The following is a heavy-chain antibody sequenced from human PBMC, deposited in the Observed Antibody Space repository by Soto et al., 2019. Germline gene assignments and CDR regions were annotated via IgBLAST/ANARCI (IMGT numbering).Heavy chain of an antibody. V-gene: IGHV1-2*02. CDR1: GYTFTGYY. J-gene: IGHJ4*02. Sequence: ASVKVSCKASGYTFTGYYLHWVRQAPGQGLEWMGWINPNSGGTNYAQKFQGRVTMTRGTSISTAYMELSRLRSDDTAVYYCARGGTGTTSYFDYWGQGNLVTVSS. CDR2: INPNSGGT. D-gene: IGHD1-1*01. CDR3: ARGGTGTTSYFDY.